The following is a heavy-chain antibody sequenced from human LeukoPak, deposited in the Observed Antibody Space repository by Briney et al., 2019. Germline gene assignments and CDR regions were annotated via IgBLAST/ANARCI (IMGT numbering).Heavy chain of an antibody. CDR1: GGSISSSSYY. D-gene: IGHD2-2*01. Sequence: PSETLSLTCTVSGGSISSSSYYWGWIRQPPGKGLEWIGSIYYSGSTYYNPSLKSRVTISVDTSKNQFSLKLSSVTAADTAVYYCARVVVRRWFGYYYMDVWGKGTTVTVSS. CDR2: IYYSGST. CDR3: ARVVVRRWFGYYYMDV. J-gene: IGHJ6*03. V-gene: IGHV4-39*07.